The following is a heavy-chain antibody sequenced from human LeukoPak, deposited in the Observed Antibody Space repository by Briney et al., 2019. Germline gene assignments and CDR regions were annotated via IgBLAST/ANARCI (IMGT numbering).Heavy chain of an antibody. Sequence: ASVKVSCKASGYTFTSYGISWVRQAPGQGLEWMGWISAYNGNTNYAQKLQGRVTMTTDTSTSTAYMELRSLRSDDTAVYYCARGPTFPYSSGSVDYWGQGTLVTVSS. CDR3: ARGPTFPYSSGSVDY. CDR2: ISAYNGNT. D-gene: IGHD6-19*01. J-gene: IGHJ4*02. V-gene: IGHV1-18*01. CDR1: GYTFTSYG.